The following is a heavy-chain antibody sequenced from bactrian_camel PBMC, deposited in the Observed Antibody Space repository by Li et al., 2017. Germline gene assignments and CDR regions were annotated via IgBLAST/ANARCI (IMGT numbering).Heavy chain of an antibody. CDR1: GYTYSSYC. D-gene: IGHD1*01. Sequence: VQLVESGGGSVQAGGSLRLSCAASGYTYSSYCMGWFRQVPGKEREGVAAIYRHGDFTYYGDSVKGRFTIAQVVAERTIYLQLDSLKPEDSAMYYCATRSG. V-gene: IGHV3S6*01. CDR2: IYRHGDFT.